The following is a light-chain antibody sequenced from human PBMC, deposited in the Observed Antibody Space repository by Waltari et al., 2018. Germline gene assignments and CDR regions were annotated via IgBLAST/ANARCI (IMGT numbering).Light chain of an antibody. CDR3: CSYVGGAKVT. J-gene: IGLJ2*01. CDR2: DGD. Sequence: QAALTQPASVSGSPGQSITFPCTGTASDAGPYTLVSWYQHHPGTAPKLIIYDGDKRPSGVSSRFSASKSGDTASLTISGLQSEDEADYYCCSYVGGAKVTFGGGTKVTVL. CDR1: ASDAGPYTL. V-gene: IGLV2-23*01.